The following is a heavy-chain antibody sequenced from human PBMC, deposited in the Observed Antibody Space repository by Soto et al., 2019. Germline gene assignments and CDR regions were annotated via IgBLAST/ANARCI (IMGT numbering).Heavy chain of an antibody. J-gene: IGHJ4*02. CDR1: GGSFSGYY. D-gene: IGHD2-15*01. CDR3: ARDQDTYGQAVFNY. V-gene: IGHV4-34*01. Sequence: SETLSLTCAVYGGSFSGYYWTWIRQPPGTGLEWIGEINHSGSTNYNPSLKSRVTISVDTSKNQFSLKLTSVTAEDTAVYYCARDQDTYGQAVFNYWGQGTLVTVSS. CDR2: INHSGST.